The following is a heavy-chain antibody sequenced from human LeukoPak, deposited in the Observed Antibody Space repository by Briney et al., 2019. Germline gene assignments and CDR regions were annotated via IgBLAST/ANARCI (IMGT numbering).Heavy chain of an antibody. V-gene: IGHV4-4*07. CDR2: IYTSGST. CDR1: GGSISSYY. D-gene: IGHD6-19*01. J-gene: IGHJ4*02. Sequence: SETLSLTCTVSGGSISSYYWSWIRQPAGKGLEWIGRIYTSGSTNYNPSLKSRVTMSVDTSKNQFSLKLSSVTAADTAVYYCARSAAVAGPELDFDYWGQGTLVTVSS. CDR3: ARSAAVAGPELDFDY.